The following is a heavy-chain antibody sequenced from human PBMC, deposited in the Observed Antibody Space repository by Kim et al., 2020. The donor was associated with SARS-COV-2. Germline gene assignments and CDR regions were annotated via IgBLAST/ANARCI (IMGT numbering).Heavy chain of an antibody. Sequence: GGSLRLSCAASGFTFSSYSMNWVRQAPGKGLEWVSSISSSSSYIYYADSVKGRFTISRDNAKNSLYLQMNSLRAEDTAVYYCARDTMVRGVIPYYYGMDVWGQGTTVTVSS. CDR2: ISSSSSYI. CDR3: ARDTMVRGVIPYYYGMDV. CDR1: GFTFSSYS. D-gene: IGHD3-10*01. V-gene: IGHV3-21*01. J-gene: IGHJ6*02.